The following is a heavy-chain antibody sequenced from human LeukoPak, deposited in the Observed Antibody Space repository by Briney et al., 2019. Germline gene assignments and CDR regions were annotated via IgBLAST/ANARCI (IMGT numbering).Heavy chain of an antibody. V-gene: IGHV3-21*01. J-gene: IGHJ4*02. CDR2: ISSRSSYI. CDR3: AREIRSSSVFDY. CDR1: EARRVDT. Sequence: RLSYAAPMEARRVDTECRVRGAPGKGQERVSSISSRSSYIYYADSVKGRFTISRDNAKNSLYLQMNSLRAEDTAVYYCAREIRSSSVFDYWGQGTLVTVSS. D-gene: IGHD6-6*01.